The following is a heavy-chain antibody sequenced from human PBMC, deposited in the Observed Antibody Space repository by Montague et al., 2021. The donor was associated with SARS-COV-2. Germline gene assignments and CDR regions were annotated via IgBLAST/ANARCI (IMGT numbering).Heavy chain of an antibody. J-gene: IGHJ2*01. CDR3: ARTTWLRGYFDL. D-gene: IGHD5-12*01. Sequence: SETLSLTCTVSGGSIGSSSYYWGWIRQPPGKGLECIGSIYYSGSTYYNPSLKSRVTISVDTSKNHFSLKLSSVTAADTAVYYCARTTWLRGYFDLWGRGTLVTVSS. CDR1: GGSIGSSSYY. V-gene: IGHV4-39*07. CDR2: IYYSGST.